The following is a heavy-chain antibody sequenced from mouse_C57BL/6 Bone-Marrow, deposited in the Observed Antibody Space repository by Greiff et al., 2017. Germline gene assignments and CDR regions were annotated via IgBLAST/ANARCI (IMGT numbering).Heavy chain of an antibody. V-gene: IGHV14-4*01. CDR1: GFNIKDDY. Sequence: VQLQQSGAELVRPGASVKLSCTASGFNIKDDYMHWVKQRPEQGLEWIGWIDPENGDTAYATKFQGKATITVDTSSNTAYLQLSSLTSEDTAVYYCTRIAYWGQGTLVTGSA. J-gene: IGHJ3*01. CDR2: IDPENGDT. CDR3: TRIAY.